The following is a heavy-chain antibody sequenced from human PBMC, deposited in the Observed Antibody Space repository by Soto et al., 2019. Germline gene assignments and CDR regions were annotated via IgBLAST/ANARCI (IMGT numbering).Heavy chain of an antibody. CDR1: GYTFTSYG. V-gene: IGHV1-18*01. J-gene: IGHJ5*02. Sequence: ASVKVSCKASGYTFTSYGISWVRQAPGQGLEWMGWISAYNGNTNYAQKLQGRVTMTTDTSTSTAYMELRSLRSDDTAVYYCARESTPTTFEPNNWFDPWGQGTLVTVSS. CDR2: ISAYNGNT. CDR3: ARESTPTTFEPNNWFDP. D-gene: IGHD3-16*01.